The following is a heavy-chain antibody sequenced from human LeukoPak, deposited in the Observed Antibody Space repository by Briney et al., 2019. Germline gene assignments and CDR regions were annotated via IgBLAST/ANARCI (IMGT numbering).Heavy chain of an antibody. CDR2: TSYDGSNS. J-gene: IGHJ5*02. Sequence: PGRSLRLSCAASGFTFSTYAMHWVRQAPGKGLEWVAVTSYDGSNSYYADSVKGRFTISRDNSKNTVYLQMNSLRAEDTAVYYCARVKTARTNWFDPWGQGTLVTVSS. CDR1: GFTFSTYA. CDR3: ARVKTARTNWFDP. V-gene: IGHV3-30*14. D-gene: IGHD1/OR15-1a*01.